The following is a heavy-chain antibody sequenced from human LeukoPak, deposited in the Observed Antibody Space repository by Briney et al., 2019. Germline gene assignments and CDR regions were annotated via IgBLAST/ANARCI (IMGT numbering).Heavy chain of an antibody. CDR2: IYYSGST. J-gene: IGHJ6*02. CDR3: ARGRSNYYGMDV. Sequence: PSETLSLTCIVSGGSISSISSNNYHWGWIRQPPGKGLEWIGSIYYSGSTYYNPSLKSRVTMSVDTSKNLFSLKVSSVTAADTAVYYCARGRSNYYGMDVWGQGTTVTVSS. V-gene: IGHV4-39*07. D-gene: IGHD1-26*01. CDR1: GGSISSISSNNYH.